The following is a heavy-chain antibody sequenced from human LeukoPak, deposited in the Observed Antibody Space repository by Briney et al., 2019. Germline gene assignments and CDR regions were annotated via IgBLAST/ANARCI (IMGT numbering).Heavy chain of an antibody. Sequence: SVKVSCKASGGTFSSYAISWVRQAPGQGLEWMGGITPIFGTANYAQKFQGRVTITADESTSTAYMELSSLRSEDTAVYYCARGAYYDSSGWFDYWGQGTLVTVSS. V-gene: IGHV1-69*13. J-gene: IGHJ4*02. D-gene: IGHD3-22*01. CDR1: GGTFSSYA. CDR2: ITPIFGTA. CDR3: ARGAYYDSSGWFDY.